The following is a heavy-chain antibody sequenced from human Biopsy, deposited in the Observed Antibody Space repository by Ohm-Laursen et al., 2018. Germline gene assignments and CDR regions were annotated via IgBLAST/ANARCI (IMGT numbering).Heavy chain of an antibody. Sequence: SVKVSCKASGFTFSSSAVQWVRQARGQRLGWIGWIVVGSGHTNYAQKFQERVTITRDMSTSTAYMELTSMRSEDTAVYYCAATSTLYYYYYAMDVWDQGTTITVSS. CDR3: AATSTLYYYYYAMDV. CDR1: GFTFSSSA. J-gene: IGHJ6*02. CDR2: IVVGSGHT. V-gene: IGHV1-58*01.